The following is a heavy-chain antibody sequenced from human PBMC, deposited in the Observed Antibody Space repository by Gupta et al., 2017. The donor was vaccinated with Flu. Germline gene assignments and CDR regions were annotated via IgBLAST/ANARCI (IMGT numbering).Heavy chain of an antibody. Sequence: LSLTCAVSGGSFSGYYWSWIRQPPGKGLEWIGEINHSGITNYNPSLKSRVTMSVGTSKNQFSLNLSSVTAADTAVYYCARVQGGSSFLYYYYHMDVWCKGTTVTVSS. CDR2: INHSGIT. V-gene: IGHV4-34*01. D-gene: IGHD6-6*01. J-gene: IGHJ6*03. CDR3: ARVQGGSSFLYYYYHMDV. CDR1: GGSFSGYY.